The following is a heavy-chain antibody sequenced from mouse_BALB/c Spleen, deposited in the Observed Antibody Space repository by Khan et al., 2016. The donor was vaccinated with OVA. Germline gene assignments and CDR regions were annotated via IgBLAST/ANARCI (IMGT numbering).Heavy chain of an antibody. CDR1: GYSITSGYG. CDR3: ARTARIKY. D-gene: IGHD1-2*01. CDR2: ISYSGST. V-gene: IGHV3-2*02. J-gene: IGHJ2*01. Sequence: EVQLQESGPGLVKPSQSLSLTCTVTGYSITSGYGWNWIRQFPENKLEWMGYISYSGSTNYNPSLKSQISITRDTSKNQFFLQLNSVTTEDTATYYCARTARIKYWGQGTTLTVSS.